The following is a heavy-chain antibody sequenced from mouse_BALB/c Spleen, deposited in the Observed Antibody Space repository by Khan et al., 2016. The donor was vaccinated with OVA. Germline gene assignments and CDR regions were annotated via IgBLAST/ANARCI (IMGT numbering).Heavy chain of an antibody. V-gene: IGHV3-2*02. D-gene: IGHD2-4*01. CDR3: TRKDYYDYDPFPY. CDR1: GYSITSEYA. Sequence: EVQLVESGPGLVKPSQSLSLTCTVTGYSITSEYAWNWIRHFPGNKLEWMGYINYRGNTRYNPSLKSRISITRDTSKNQFFLQLNSLTTEDTATYYCTRKDYYDYDPFPYWGQGTLVTGSA. J-gene: IGHJ3*01. CDR2: INYRGNT.